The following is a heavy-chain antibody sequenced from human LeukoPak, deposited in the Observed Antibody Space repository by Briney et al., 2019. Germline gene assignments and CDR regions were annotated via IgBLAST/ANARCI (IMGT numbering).Heavy chain of an antibody. CDR3: ATESLNYYDKDYGMDV. J-gene: IGHJ6*02. CDR1: GGTFSSYA. Sequence: RASVKVSCKASGGTFSSYAISWVRQAPGQGLEWMGGIIPIFGTANYAQKFQGRVTITADESTSTVYMELSSLRSEDTAVYYCATESLNYYDKDYGMDVWGQGTTVTVSS. V-gene: IGHV1-69*13. CDR2: IIPIFGTA. D-gene: IGHD3-22*01.